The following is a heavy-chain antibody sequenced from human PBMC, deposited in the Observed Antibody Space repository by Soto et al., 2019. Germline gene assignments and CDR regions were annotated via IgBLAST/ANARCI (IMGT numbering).Heavy chain of an antibody. CDR3: APRRFRDCDVLTGYYSTSGGFDY. V-gene: IGHV2-5*02. Sequence: QITLKESGPTLVKPTQTLTLTCTFSGFSLSTSGVGVGWIRQPPGKALEWLALIYWDGAKRYSPSLKSRLTITQDTSQTQVVLTLTNMVHVDTVTYYGAPRRFRDCDVLTGYYSTSGGFDYWGQGTLVTVSS. CDR1: GFSLSTSGVG. J-gene: IGHJ4*02. CDR2: IYWDGAK. D-gene: IGHD3-9*01.